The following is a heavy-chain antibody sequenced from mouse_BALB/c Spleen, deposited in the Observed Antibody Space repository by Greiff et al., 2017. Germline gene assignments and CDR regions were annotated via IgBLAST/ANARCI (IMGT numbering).Heavy chain of an antibody. CDR1: GYTFTSYY. CDR3: TRGGYGNLYAMDY. J-gene: IGHJ4*01. Sequence: QVQLKQPGAELVKPGASVKLSCKASGYTFTSYYMYWVKQRPGQGLEWIGGINPSNGGTNFNEKFKSKATLTVDKSSSTAYMQLSSLTSEDSAVYYCTRGGYGNLYAMDYWGQGTAVTVSS. CDR2: INPSNGGT. V-gene: IGHV1S81*02. D-gene: IGHD2-10*02.